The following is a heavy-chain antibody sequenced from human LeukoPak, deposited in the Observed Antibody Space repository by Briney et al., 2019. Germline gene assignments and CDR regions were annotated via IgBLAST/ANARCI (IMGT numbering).Heavy chain of an antibody. CDR1: GGSISSYY. Sequence: SETLSLTCTVPGGSISSYYWSWIRQPPGKGLEWIGYIYYSGSTNYNPSLKSRVTISVDTSKNQFSLKLTSVTAADTAVYYCARVRSVVVAATPFFDYWGQGTLVTVSS. D-gene: IGHD2-15*01. V-gene: IGHV4-59*01. J-gene: IGHJ4*02. CDR2: IYYSGST. CDR3: ARVRSVVVAATPFFDY.